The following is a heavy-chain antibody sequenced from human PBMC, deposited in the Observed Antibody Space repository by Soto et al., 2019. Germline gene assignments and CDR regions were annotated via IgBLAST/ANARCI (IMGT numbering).Heavy chain of an antibody. J-gene: IGHJ4*02. CDR3: AGSRGFGFDF. D-gene: IGHD2-15*01. CDR2: LSGDNGDI. Sequence: QVQLVQSGDELKKPGASVKVSCKASDYTFNCYGISWVRKAPGQGLEWMGWLSGDNGDIKYAQKFQGRVTMTTDISTSTVYMELRSLSSDDTAVYFCAGSRGFGFDFWGQGTLVTVSS. V-gene: IGHV1-18*01. CDR1: DYTFNCYG.